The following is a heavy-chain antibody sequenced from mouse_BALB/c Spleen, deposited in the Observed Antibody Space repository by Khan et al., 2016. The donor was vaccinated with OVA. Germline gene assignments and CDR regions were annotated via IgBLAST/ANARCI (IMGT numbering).Heavy chain of an antibody. D-gene: IGHD1-1*01. CDR1: GFSFSTYS. V-gene: IGHV5-6-4*01. J-gene: IGHJ2*01. CDR3: TRHRGYYSSNPYFGY. Sequence: EVELVESGGDLVRPGGSLKLSCAASGFSFSTYSMSWVRQTPEKRLEWVATISSGGSFTYYPDSVKGRFTISRDNAMHSLYLQMRSLKYEDAAMYYCTRHRGYYSSNPYFGYWGQGTTLTVSS. CDR2: ISSGGSFT.